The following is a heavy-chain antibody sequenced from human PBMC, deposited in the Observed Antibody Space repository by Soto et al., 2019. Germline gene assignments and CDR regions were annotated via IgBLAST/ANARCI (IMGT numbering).Heavy chain of an antibody. D-gene: IGHD2-21*02. Sequence: PGGSLRLSCAASGFTFSSYAMSWGRQAPGKGLEWVSAISGSGGSTYYADSVKGRFTISRDNSKNTLYLQMNSLRAEDTAVYYCAKEEHIVVVTAKFDYWGQGTLVTVSS. CDR2: ISGSGGST. CDR3: AKEEHIVVVTAKFDY. CDR1: GFTFSSYA. V-gene: IGHV3-23*01. J-gene: IGHJ4*02.